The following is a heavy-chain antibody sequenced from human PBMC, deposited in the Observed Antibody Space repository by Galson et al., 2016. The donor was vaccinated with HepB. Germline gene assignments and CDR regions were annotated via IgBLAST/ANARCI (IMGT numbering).Heavy chain of an antibody. Sequence: SLRLSCAASRFTFSDYAMHWVRQAPGKGLEWVAVISYDGTNKFYAASMKGRFTISRDNFKNTLYLQMNSLRAEDTAVYYCARHPWGSSWYYTFDYWGQGTLVSVSS. CDR2: ISYDGTNK. D-gene: IGHD6-13*01. V-gene: IGHV3-30-3*01. J-gene: IGHJ4*02. CDR3: ARHPWGSSWYYTFDY. CDR1: RFTFSDYA.